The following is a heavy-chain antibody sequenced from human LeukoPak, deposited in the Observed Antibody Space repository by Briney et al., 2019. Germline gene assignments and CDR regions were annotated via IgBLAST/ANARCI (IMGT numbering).Heavy chain of an antibody. V-gene: IGHV3-30*02. CDR2: IRYDGSNK. CDR1: GFTFSSYS. CDR3: AKGGGYQLLFDY. D-gene: IGHD2-2*01. Sequence: GGSLRLSCAASGFTFSSYSMNWVRQAPGKGLEWVAFIRYDGSNKYYADSVKGRFTISRDNSKNTLYLQMNSLRAEDTAVYYCAKGGGYQLLFDYWGQGTLVTVSS. J-gene: IGHJ4*02.